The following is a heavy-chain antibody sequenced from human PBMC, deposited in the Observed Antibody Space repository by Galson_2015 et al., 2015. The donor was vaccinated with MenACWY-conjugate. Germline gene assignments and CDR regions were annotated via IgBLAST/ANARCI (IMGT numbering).Heavy chain of an antibody. Sequence: SVKVSCKASGYTFTSYYMHWVRQAPGQGLEWMGIINPSGGSTSYAQRFQGRVTMTRDTSTSTVYMELSSLRSEDTAVYYCARDGSYCGGDCYIPAHYYYYGMDVWGQGITVTVSS. D-gene: IGHD2-21*02. V-gene: IGHV1-46*01. J-gene: IGHJ6*02. CDR2: INPSGGST. CDR3: ARDGSYCGGDCYIPAHYYYYGMDV. CDR1: GYTFTSYY.